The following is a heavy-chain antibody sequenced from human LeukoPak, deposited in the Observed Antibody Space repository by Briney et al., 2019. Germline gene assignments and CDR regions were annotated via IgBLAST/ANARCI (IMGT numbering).Heavy chain of an antibody. Sequence: GRSLRLSCAASGFTFSSYAMTWVRQAPGKGLEWVSAISGSGGSTYYADSVKGRFTISRDNSKNTLFLQMNSLRAEDTAVYYCAKGHQWLVNWGQGTLVTVSS. V-gene: IGHV3-23*01. CDR1: GFTFSSYA. D-gene: IGHD6-19*01. CDR3: AKGHQWLVN. CDR2: ISGSGGST. J-gene: IGHJ4*02.